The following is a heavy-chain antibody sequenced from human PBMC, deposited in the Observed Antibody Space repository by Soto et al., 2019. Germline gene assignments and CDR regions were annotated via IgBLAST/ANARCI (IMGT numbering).Heavy chain of an antibody. J-gene: IGHJ3*02. V-gene: IGHV1-8*01. CDR1: GYTFTSYD. CDR3: AKRRGYDSGGKDAFDI. CDR2: MNPKSGNT. D-gene: IGHD3-10*01. Sequence: QVQLVQSGAEVKKPGASVKVSCQASGYTFTSYDINWVRQTSGQGLEWMGWMNPKSGNTGYAQKFQDRVTMTRSTSITTAYMELSRLRSEDTAVYYCAKRRGYDSGGKDAFDIWGQGTVVTVSS.